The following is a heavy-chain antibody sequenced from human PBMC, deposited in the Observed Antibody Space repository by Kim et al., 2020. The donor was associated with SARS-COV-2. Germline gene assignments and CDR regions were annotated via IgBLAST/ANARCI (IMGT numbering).Heavy chain of an antibody. V-gene: IGHV3-9*01. J-gene: IGHJ5*02. CDR1: GFTFDDYA. CDR2: ISWNSGSI. D-gene: IGHD3-3*01. CDR3: AKESTSVLRFFEFDP. Sequence: GGSLRLSCAASGFTFDDYAMHWVRQAPGKGLEWVSGISWNSGSIGYADSVKGRFTISRDNAKNSLYLQMNSLRAEDTALYYCAKESTSVLRFFEFDPWGQGTLVTVSS.